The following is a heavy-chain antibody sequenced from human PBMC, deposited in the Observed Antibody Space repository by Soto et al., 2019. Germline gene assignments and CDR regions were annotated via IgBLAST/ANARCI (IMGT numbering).Heavy chain of an antibody. CDR3: ATYGSGIDAFDI. V-gene: IGHV4-59*01. CDR1: GGSISSYY. CDR2: IYYSGST. Sequence: PSETLSLTCTVSGGSISSYYWSWIRQPPGKGLEWIGYIYYSGSTSYNPSLKSRVTISVDTSKNQFSLKLSSVTAADTAVYYCATYGSGIDAFDIWGQGTMVTVSS. D-gene: IGHD3-10*01. J-gene: IGHJ3*02.